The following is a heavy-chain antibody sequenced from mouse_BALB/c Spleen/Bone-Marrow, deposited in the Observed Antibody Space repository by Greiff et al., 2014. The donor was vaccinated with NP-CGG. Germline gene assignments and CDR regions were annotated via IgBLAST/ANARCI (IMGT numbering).Heavy chain of an antibody. CDR1: GYTFTSYW. D-gene: IGHD1-1*01. Sequence: GSELVRPGASVKLPCKASGYTFTSYWMHWVKQRPGQGPEWIGNIYPGSGSTNYDEKFKSKATLTVDTSSSTAYMQHSSLTSEDSAVYYCTRSPITTVVAETMDYRGQGTSVIFPS. V-gene: IGHV1S22*01. CDR3: TRSPITTVVAETMDY. CDR2: IYPGSGST. J-gene: IGHJ4*01.